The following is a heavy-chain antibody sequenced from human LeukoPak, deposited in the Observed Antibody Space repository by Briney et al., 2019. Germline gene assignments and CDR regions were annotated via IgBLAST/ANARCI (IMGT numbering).Heavy chain of an antibody. V-gene: IGHV3-30*04. CDR1: GFTLSSYA. CDR3: ARDFQRGQSRVAAAGDY. Sequence: GGSLRLSCAASGFTLSSYAMHWVRQAPGKGLEWVAVISYDGSNKYYADSVKGRFTISRDNSKNTLYLQMNSLRAEDTAVYYCARDFQRGQSRVAAAGDYWGQGTLVTVSS. CDR2: ISYDGSNK. D-gene: IGHD6-13*01. J-gene: IGHJ4*02.